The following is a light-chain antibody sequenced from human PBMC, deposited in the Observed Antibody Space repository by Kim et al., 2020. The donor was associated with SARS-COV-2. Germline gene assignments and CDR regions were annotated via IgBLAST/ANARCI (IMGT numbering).Light chain of an antibody. V-gene: IGKV3-20*01. Sequence: EIVLTQSPGTLSLSPGERATLSCRASQSVDDNYVSWYQQKPGQPPRLLIYAATSRAIGVPDRFSGGGSGTDFTLTISRLEPEDFAVYSCQQYGSPPLTFGGGTKVDIK. J-gene: IGKJ4*01. CDR1: QSVDDNY. CDR2: AAT. CDR3: QQYGSPPLT.